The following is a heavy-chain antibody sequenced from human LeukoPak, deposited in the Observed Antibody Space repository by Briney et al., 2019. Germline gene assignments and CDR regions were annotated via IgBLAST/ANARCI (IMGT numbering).Heavy chain of an antibody. CDR1: GLTFSTYA. CDR2: ISDDGSNK. J-gene: IGHJ6*02. V-gene: IGHV3-30*04. Sequence: PGGSLRLSCAASGLTFSTYAMHWVRQAPGKGLEWVAIISDDGSNKYYADSVKGRFTISRDISNNTLYLQMNRLRAEDTAVYYCARSQTFYYGMDVWGQGTTVTVSS. CDR3: ARSQTFYYGMDV.